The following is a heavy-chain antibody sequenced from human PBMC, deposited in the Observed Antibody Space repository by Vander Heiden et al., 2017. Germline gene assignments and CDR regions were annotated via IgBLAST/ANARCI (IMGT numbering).Heavy chain of an antibody. D-gene: IGHD1-26*01. CDR2: INTNSGGT. CDR3: AILQGRGGATMGWFDP. CDR1: GYTFTGYS. J-gene: IGHJ5*02. V-gene: IGHV1-2*02. Sequence: QVQLVQSGAEVKTPGASVKVSCKASGYTFTGYSLHWVRQAPGQGLEWMGWINTNSGGTKYAQKWQGRVTMTRDTSISTADMERSRMRSEETAVYYCAILQGRGGATMGWFDPWGDGTLVIVYS.